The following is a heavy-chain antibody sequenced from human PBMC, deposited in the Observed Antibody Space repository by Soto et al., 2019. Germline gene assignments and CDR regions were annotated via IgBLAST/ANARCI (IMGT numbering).Heavy chain of an antibody. Sequence: ASVTVSCTSSGSTFTGYFIHWVRQAPGQGLEWMGCINPNSGGTNFAQKFQGRVTLTRDTSISTAYMDLSRLRSDDTAVYYCARDSPSSSSFAYWGQGTLVTVSS. CDR2: INPNSGGT. J-gene: IGHJ4*02. CDR3: ARDSPSSSSFAY. V-gene: IGHV1-2*02. D-gene: IGHD6-6*01. CDR1: GSTFTGYF.